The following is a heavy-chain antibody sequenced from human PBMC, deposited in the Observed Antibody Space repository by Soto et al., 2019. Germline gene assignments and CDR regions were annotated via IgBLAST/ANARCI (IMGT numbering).Heavy chain of an antibody. J-gene: IGHJ5*01. V-gene: IGHV1-8*01. CDR3: GSGIKIGDYTTGFDS. CDR1: GYIFTNYA. D-gene: IGHD4-17*01. CDR2: INPNSGNT. Sequence: QAPLVQSGAEVKKPGASVKVSCKASGYIFTNYATNWARQATGQGLEYLGWINPNSGNTVYVQKVQGRVTMTRNTSINTAYVELNRLIAEDTALYYCGSGIKIGDYTTGFDSWGPGTLVTVAS.